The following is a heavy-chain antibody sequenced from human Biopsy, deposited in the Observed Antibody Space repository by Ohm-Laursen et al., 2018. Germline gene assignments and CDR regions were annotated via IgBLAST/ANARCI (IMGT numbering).Heavy chain of an antibody. J-gene: IGHJ4*02. CDR3: ATDGAGSYNEN. CDR1: GLTFTTAL. Sequence: SLRLSCSAPGLTFTTALMSWIRQAPGKGLEWLSYISGSGVTKMYADPVKGRFTVSRDNAKNSLYLEMNNLTVEDTAVCYCATDGAGSYNENWGQGTLVSVSS. D-gene: IGHD3-10*01. CDR2: ISGSGVTK. V-gene: IGHV3-11*01.